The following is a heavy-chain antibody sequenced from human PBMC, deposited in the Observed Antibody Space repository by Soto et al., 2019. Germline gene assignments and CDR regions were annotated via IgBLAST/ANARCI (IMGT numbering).Heavy chain of an antibody. CDR2: ISYDGSNK. V-gene: IGHV3-30*18. Sequence: QVQLVESGGGVVQPGRSLRLSCAASGFTFSSYGMHWVRQAPGKGLEWVADISYDGSNKYYADSVKGRFTISRDNSKNTLYLQMNSLRDEDTAVYYCAKADSSALFDYWGQGTLVTVSS. CDR1: GFTFSSYG. CDR3: AKADSSALFDY. J-gene: IGHJ4*02. D-gene: IGHD3-22*01.